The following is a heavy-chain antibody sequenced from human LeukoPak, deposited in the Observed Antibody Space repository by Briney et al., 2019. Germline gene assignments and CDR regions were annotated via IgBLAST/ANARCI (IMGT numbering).Heavy chain of an antibody. V-gene: IGHV3-13*04. D-gene: IGHD3-10*01. CDR2: IDTAGGT. CDR1: GFTFISYD. J-gene: IGHJ3*02. CDR3: ARRRYGLGSYSDAFDI. Sequence: GGSLRLSCAASGFTFISYDMHWVRHPTGKGLERVSGIDTAGGTYYAGSVKGRFTISRENAKNSLSLQMNSLRAGDTAVYYCARRRYGLGSYSDAFDIWGQGTMVTVSS.